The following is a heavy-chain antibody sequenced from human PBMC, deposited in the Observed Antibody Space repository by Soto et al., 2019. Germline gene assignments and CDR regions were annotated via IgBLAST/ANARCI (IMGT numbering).Heavy chain of an antibody. J-gene: IGHJ3*02. D-gene: IGHD6-19*01. Sequence: GGSLRLSCAASGFTFSTYSMNWVRQAPGKGLEWVSYISGTSSTIYYAHSVRGRFTISRDNAKSSLYLQMNSLRAEDTAVYYCVRPAGTGRLGAFDIWGQGTMVTVSS. CDR1: GFTFSTYS. CDR2: ISGTSSTI. V-gene: IGHV3-48*01. CDR3: VRPAGTGRLGAFDI.